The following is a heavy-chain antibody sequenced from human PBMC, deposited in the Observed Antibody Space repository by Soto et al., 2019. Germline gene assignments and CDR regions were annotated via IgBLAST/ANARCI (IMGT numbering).Heavy chain of an antibody. V-gene: IGHV3-21*01. CDR3: VRDNSASVYCLLPRFAYYYYGLDV. D-gene: IGHD5-12*01. CDR1: GFTFSSYS. J-gene: IGHJ6*02. CDR2: ISSSSSYI. Sequence: GGSMRLSCAASGFTFSSYSMNWVRQAPGKGLEWVSSISSSSSYIYYADSAKGRFTISRDNAKNSLYLQMNSLRAEDTAVYYCVRDNSASVYCLLPRFAYYYYGLDVWGQGTTVTVSS.